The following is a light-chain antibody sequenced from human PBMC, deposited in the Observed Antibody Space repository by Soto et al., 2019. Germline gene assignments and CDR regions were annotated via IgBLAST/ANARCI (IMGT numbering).Light chain of an antibody. J-gene: IGKJ4*01. CDR3: HQSRDWLT. CDR1: QSVSTS. Sequence: EIVLTQSPATLSLSPGERATLSCRASQSVSTSLAWYQQKVGQAPKLLIYDASNRATDIPARFSGSGSGTDFTLTISRLEPEVFAVYYCHQSRDWLTFGGGTKVEIK. V-gene: IGKV3-11*01. CDR2: DAS.